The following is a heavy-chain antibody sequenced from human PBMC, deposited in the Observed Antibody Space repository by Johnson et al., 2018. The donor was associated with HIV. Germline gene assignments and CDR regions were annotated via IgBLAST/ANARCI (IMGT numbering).Heavy chain of an antibody. CDR2: IKQGGSEK. Sequence: EMQLVESGGGVVRPGGSLRLSCVASGFTFSGYWMTWVRQAPGKGLEWVANIKQGGSEKYYVDSVKGRFTISRDNAKKSLYLQMNSLRAEDTAVYYCARDGSNFGAFDIWGQGTMVTVSS. V-gene: IGHV3-7*01. CDR3: ARDGSNFGAFDI. J-gene: IGHJ3*02. D-gene: IGHD1-1*01. CDR1: GFTFSGYW.